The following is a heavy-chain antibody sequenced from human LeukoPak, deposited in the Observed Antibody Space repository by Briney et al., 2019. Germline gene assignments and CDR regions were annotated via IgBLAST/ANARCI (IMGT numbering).Heavy chain of an antibody. Sequence: PGGSLRLSCAASGCTFSSSGMHWVRQAPGRGLEWVAFIQHDGTKTYYADSVKGRFTISRDSSENTLYLQMNILRTDDTAVYYCAKGAFVRLGELSPHWGQGTLVTVSS. J-gene: IGHJ4*02. V-gene: IGHV3-30*02. CDR3: AKGAFVRLGELSPH. CDR1: GCTFSSSG. CDR2: IQHDGTKT. D-gene: IGHD3-16*02.